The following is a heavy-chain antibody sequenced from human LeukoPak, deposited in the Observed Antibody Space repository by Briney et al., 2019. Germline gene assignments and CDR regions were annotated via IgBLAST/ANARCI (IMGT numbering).Heavy chain of an antibody. CDR1: GYTFTDYY. CDR2: INPNSGGT. D-gene: IGHD6-19*01. J-gene: IGHJ5*02. V-gene: IGHV1-2*02. Sequence: ASVEVSCKASGYTFTDYYMHWVRQAPGQGLEWMGWINPNSGGTDNAQKFQGRVTMTRDTSISTAYMELSSLRSDDTAVYYCARGGYSGGWYRTAGGFGWFAPWGQGTLVTVSS. CDR3: ARGGYSGGWYRTAGGFGWFAP.